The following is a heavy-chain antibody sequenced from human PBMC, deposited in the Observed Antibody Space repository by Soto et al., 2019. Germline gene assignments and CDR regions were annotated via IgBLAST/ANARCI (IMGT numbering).Heavy chain of an antibody. CDR1: GFTFSNHG. Sequence: SCAASGFTFSNHGMSWVGQAPRKRVEWMGWISAYNGNTNYAQKLQGRVTMTTDTSTSTAYMELRSLRSDDTAVYYCARDSSIVLMVYASDNWFDPWGQGTLVTVSS. J-gene: IGHJ5*02. CDR2: ISAYNGNT. CDR3: ARDSSIVLMVYASDNWFDP. D-gene: IGHD2-8*01. V-gene: IGHV1-18*01.